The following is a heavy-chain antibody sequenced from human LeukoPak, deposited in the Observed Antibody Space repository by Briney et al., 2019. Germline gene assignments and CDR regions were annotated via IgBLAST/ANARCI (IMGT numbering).Heavy chain of an antibody. V-gene: IGHV3-48*01. Sequence: GGSLRLSCAASGFTFSSYSMNWVRQAPGKGLEWVSYISSSSSTIYYADSVKGRFTISRDNAKNSLYLQMNSLRAEDTAVYYCARGWWELLFNWFDPWGQGTLVTVSS. D-gene: IGHD1-26*01. CDR1: GFTFSSYS. J-gene: IGHJ5*02. CDR3: ARGWWELLFNWFDP. CDR2: ISSSSSTI.